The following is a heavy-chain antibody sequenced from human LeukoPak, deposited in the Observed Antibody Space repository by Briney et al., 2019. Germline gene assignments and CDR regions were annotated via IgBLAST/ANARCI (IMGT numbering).Heavy chain of an antibody. CDR1: GFTVSSNY. D-gene: IGHD4-4*01. CDR3: ASDHPGTVTNL. CDR2: IYSGGST. V-gene: IGHV3-66*01. J-gene: IGHJ4*02. Sequence: LGGSLRLSCAASGFTVSSNYMSWVRQAPGKGLEWVSVIYSGGSTYYADSVKGRFTISRDNSKNTLYLQMNSLRAEDTAVYYCASDHPGTVTNLWGQGTLVTVSS.